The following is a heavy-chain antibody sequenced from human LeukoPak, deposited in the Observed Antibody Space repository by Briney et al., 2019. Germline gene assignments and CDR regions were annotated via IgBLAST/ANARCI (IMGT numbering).Heavy chain of an antibody. CDR3: ARDNSGDYVWYFAL. D-gene: IGHD4-17*01. J-gene: IGHJ2*01. Sequence: PSETLSLTCTVSGGSISSYYWSWIRQPAGKGLEWIGRIYTSGSTNYDPSLKSRVTMSVATSKNQSSLKLSSVTAADTAVYYCARDNSGDYVWYFALWGRGTLVTVSS. V-gene: IGHV4-4*07. CDR2: IYTSGST. CDR1: GGSISSYY.